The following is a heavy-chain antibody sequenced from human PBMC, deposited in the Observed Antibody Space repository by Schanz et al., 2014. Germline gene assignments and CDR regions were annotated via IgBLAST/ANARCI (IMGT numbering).Heavy chain of an antibody. CDR3: ARDGGRDGYNLAFDV. D-gene: IGHD5-12*01. J-gene: IGHJ3*01. V-gene: IGHV3-30*03. CDR2: ISHDGSNK. CDR1: GFTFSTYW. Sequence: VQLVESGGGLVQPGGSLRLSCAASGFTFSTYWMSWVRQAPGKGLEWVALISHDGSNKNSADSVKGRFTISRDNSKNTLFLQMNSLRAEDTAVYFCARDGGRDGYNLAFDVWGQGTLVTVSS.